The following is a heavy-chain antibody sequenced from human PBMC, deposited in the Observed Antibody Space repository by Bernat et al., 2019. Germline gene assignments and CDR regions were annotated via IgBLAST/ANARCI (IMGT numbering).Heavy chain of an antibody. J-gene: IGHJ6*03. D-gene: IGHD2-15*01. V-gene: IGHV3-30*03. CDR3: VRGGYCSGGNCYGNYYYMDV. CDR1: GFTFSSYG. CDR2: ISYDGSNK. Sequence: QVQLVESGGGVVQPGRSLRLSCAASGFTFSSYGMHWVRQAPGKGLEWVAVISYDGSNKYYADSVKGRFTISRDNSKNTLYLQMNSLRAEDTAVYYCVRGGYCSGGNCYGNYYYMDVWGKGTTVTVSS.